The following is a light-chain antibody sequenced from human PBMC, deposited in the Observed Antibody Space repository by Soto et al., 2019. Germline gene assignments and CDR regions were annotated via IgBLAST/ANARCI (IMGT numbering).Light chain of an antibody. CDR1: QSVSSN. V-gene: IGKV3D-15*01. CDR2: DAS. J-gene: IGKJ2*01. CDR3: QHYSNWPFT. Sequence: EIVMTQSPGSLSVSPGERATLSCRASQSVSSNFAWYQLKPGQAPRHLIYDASARATGIPARFSGSGSGTDFTLSNTSPQSEDFAVYYCQHYSNWPFTFGQGTKLEIK.